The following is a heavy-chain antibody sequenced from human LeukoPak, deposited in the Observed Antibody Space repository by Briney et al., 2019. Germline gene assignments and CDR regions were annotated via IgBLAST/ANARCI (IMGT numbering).Heavy chain of an antibody. Sequence: GEALNICCASSGCISSSYLITWVRPMPEGGLEWMGRIEPNDSGSNYSQSLQGHVTISADRSISTAYLQWSSLKASYTAMYYCARLGYSRGYYGEAYWGQGTLVTVSS. CDR3: ARLGYSRGYYGEAY. CDR2: IEPNDSGS. V-gene: IGHV5-10-1*01. CDR1: GCISSSYL. D-gene: IGHD3-22*01. J-gene: IGHJ4*02.